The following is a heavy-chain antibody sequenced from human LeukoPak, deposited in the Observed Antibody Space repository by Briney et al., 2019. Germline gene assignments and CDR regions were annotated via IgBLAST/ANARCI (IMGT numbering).Heavy chain of an antibody. CDR1: GFTFTKYA. Sequence: GGSLRLSCAASGFTFTKYAMSWVRQAAGKGLEWVSAISGSGSYTDYADSVKGRFTISKDNSKNTVYMRMSSLRAEDTALYYCAKRRYDSSGHFDSWGQGTLVTVSS. CDR2: ISGSGSYT. D-gene: IGHD3-22*01. V-gene: IGHV3-23*01. J-gene: IGHJ4*02. CDR3: AKRRYDSSGHFDS.